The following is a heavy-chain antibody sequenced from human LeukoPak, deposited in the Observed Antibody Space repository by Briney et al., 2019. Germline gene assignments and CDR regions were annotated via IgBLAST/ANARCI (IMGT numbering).Heavy chain of an antibody. J-gene: IGHJ3*02. CDR2: IYYSGST. D-gene: IGHD3-3*01. CDR1: GGPISSYY. CDR3: ARLRFLEWFDAFDI. Sequence: SETLSLTCTVSGGPISSYYWSWIRQPPGKGLEWIGYIYYSGSTNYNPSLKSRVTISVDTSKNQFSLKLSSVTAADTAVYYCARLRFLEWFDAFDIWGQGTMVTVSS. V-gene: IGHV4-59*01.